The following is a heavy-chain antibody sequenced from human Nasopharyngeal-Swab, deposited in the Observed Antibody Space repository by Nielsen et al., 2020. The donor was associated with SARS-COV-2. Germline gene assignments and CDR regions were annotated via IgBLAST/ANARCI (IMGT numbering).Heavy chain of an antibody. J-gene: IGHJ4*02. CDR3: ARDVGPYSSSWSNL. V-gene: IGHV3-21*01. CDR2: ISSSSSYI. D-gene: IGHD6-13*01. CDR1: GFSVSSNY. Sequence: GESLKISCAASGFSVSSNYMNWVRQAPGKGLEWVSSISSSSSYIYYADSVKGRFTISRDNAKNSLYLQMNSLRAEDTAVYYCARDVGPYSSSWSNLWGQGTLVTVSS.